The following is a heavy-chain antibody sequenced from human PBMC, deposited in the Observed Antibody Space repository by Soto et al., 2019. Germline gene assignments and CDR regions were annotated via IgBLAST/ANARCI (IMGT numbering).Heavy chain of an antibody. CDR3: ARDGQYGDYISTYNWFEP. CDR1: VGTLSSYA. CDR2: IIPIFGTA. V-gene: IGHV1-69*13. J-gene: IGHJ5*02. D-gene: IGHD4-17*01. Sequence: SVKISCKAPVGTLSSYAVSLVRQAPGQGLEWMGGIIPIFGTANYAQKFQGRVTITADESTSTAYMELRSLRSEDTAVYYCARDGQYGDYISTYNWFEPWGQGTLVTVSS.